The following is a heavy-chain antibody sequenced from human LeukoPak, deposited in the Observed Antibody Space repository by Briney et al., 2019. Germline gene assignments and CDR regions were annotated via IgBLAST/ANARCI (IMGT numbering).Heavy chain of an antibody. D-gene: IGHD4-23*01. J-gene: IGHJ4*02. CDR2: ISSSGSTI. Sequence: GGSLRLSCAASGFTFSSYNMHWVRQAPGKGLEWVSYISSSGSTIYYADSVKGRFTISRDNAKNSLYLQMNSLRAEDTAVYYCARDYGGSSPFDYWGQGTLVTVSS. CDR1: GFTFSSYN. CDR3: ARDYGGSSPFDY. V-gene: IGHV3-48*03.